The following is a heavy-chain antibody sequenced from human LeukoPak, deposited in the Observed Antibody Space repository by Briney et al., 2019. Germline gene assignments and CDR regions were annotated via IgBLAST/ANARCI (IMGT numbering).Heavy chain of an antibody. V-gene: IGHV4-39*01. J-gene: IGHJ3*01. D-gene: IGHD3-22*01. CDR2: IYYSGST. CDR3: ARRERITLIVPGAFDV. Sequence: SETLSLTCTVSGGSISSSRYYWGWIRQPPGKGLEWIGSIYYSGSTYYNTSLKSRVTISVDTSKNQFSLKLSSVTATDTAVYFCARRERITLIVPGAFDVWGQGTMVTVSS. CDR1: GGSISSSRYY.